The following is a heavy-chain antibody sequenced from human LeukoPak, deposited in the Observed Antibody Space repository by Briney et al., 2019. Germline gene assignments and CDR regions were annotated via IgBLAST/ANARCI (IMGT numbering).Heavy chain of an antibody. Sequence: GGSLRLSCAASGFTFSDYYMSWLRQAPGKGLEWVSYISSSGSTIYYADSVKGRFTISRDNAKNSLYLQMNSLRAEDTAVYYCARDTTSIFGVVIYYFDYWGQGTLVTVSS. CDR3: ARDTTSIFGVVIYYFDY. V-gene: IGHV3-11*01. J-gene: IGHJ4*02. CDR1: GFTFSDYY. CDR2: ISSSGSTI. D-gene: IGHD3-3*01.